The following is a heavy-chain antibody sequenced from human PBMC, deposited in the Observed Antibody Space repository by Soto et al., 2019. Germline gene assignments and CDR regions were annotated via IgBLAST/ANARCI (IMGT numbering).Heavy chain of an antibody. CDR1: GGTFSSYA. V-gene: IGHV1-69*12. CDR3: AGPQEITRIYYCSGMDV. D-gene: IGHD1-1*01. Sequence: QVQLVQSGAEVKKPGSSVKVSCKASGGTFSSYAISWVRQAPGQGLEWMGGIIPIFGTANYAQKIQGRVTITAEESTSTASMELSSLRSEDTALYYCAGPQEITRIYYCSGMDVWGQGTTVTVSS. J-gene: IGHJ6*02. CDR2: IIPIFGTA.